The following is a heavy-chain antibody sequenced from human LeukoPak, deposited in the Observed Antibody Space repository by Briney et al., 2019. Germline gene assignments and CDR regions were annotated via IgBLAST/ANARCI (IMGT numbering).Heavy chain of an antibody. CDR2: IRYDGSNK. V-gene: IGHV3-30*02. CDR1: GFTFSSYG. Sequence: GGSLRLSCAASGFTFSSYGMHWVRQAPGKGLEWVAFIRYDGSNKYYADSVKGRFTISRDNSKNTLYLQMNGLRAEDTAVYYCAKTFDYYDSSGYYYVIDAFDIWGQGTMVTVSS. J-gene: IGHJ3*02. CDR3: AKTFDYYDSSGYYYVIDAFDI. D-gene: IGHD3-22*01.